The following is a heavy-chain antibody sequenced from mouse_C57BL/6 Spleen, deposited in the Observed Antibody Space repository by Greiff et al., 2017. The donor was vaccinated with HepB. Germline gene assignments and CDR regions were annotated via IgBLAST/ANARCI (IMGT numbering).Heavy chain of an antibody. CDR3: AKNRGYYSNDWYFDV. D-gene: IGHD2-5*01. J-gene: IGHJ1*03. CDR1: GFSLTSYG. Sequence: VMLVESGPGLVQPSQRLSITCTVSGFSLTSYGVHWVRQPPGKGLEWLGVIWSGGSTDYNAAFISRLSISKDNSKSQVFFKMNSLQADDTAIYYCAKNRGYYSNDWYFDVWGTGTTVTVSS. V-gene: IGHV2-4*01. CDR2: IWSGGST.